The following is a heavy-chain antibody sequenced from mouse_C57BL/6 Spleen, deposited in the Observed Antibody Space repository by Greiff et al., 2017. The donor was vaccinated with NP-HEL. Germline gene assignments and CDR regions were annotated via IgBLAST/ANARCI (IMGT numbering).Heavy chain of an antibody. CDR1: GFNIKDDY. V-gene: IGHV14-4*01. J-gene: IGHJ2*01. D-gene: IGHD1-1*01. Sequence: EVQLQQSGAELVRPGASVKLSCTASGFNIKDDYMHWVKQRPEQGLEWIGWIDPENGDTEYASKFQGKATITADTSSNTAYLQLSSLTSEDTAVYYCTTEYYGRRFDYWGQGTTLTVSS. CDR2: IDPENGDT. CDR3: TTEYYGRRFDY.